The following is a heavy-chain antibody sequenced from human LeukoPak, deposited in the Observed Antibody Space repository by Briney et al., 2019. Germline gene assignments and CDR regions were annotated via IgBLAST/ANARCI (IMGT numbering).Heavy chain of an antibody. Sequence: GGSLRLSCVASGFTFSSYWMHWVRQAPGKGLVWVSRIISDGSSATYADSVKGRFTISRDNSKNMLYLQMNSLRAEDTAVYYCARVSRRYCSGGSCYSDYWGQGTLVTVSS. CDR2: IISDGSSA. CDR3: ARVSRRYCSGGSCYSDY. V-gene: IGHV3-74*01. CDR1: GFTFSSYW. D-gene: IGHD2-15*01. J-gene: IGHJ4*02.